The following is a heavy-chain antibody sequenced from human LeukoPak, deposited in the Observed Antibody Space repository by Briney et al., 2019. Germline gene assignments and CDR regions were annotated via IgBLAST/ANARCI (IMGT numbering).Heavy chain of an antibody. CDR2: INPNSGGT. J-gene: IGHJ4*02. Sequence: GASVKVSCKASGYTFTSYGISWVRQAPGQGLEWMGWINPNSGGTNYAQKFQGRVTMTRDTSISTAYMELSRLRSDDTAVYYCARDLLVRTSDFWWELLPSVVYWGQGTLVTVSS. CDR3: ARDLLVRTSDFWWELLPSVVY. CDR1: GYTFTSYG. D-gene: IGHD1-26*01. V-gene: IGHV1-2*02.